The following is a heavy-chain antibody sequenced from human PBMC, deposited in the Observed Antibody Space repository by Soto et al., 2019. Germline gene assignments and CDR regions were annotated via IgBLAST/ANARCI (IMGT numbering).Heavy chain of an antibody. J-gene: IGHJ6*02. Sequence: QVQLVQSGAEVKKPGSSVKVSCKASGGTFSSYAITWVRQAPGQGLEWMGRIIPIFGTTNYAQKFQGRVTITADESTSTAYMDLSSLRSDDTAVYYCAKSPDPYSSLNYYYYGMDVWGQGTTVTVSS. CDR3: AKSPDPYSSLNYYYYGMDV. V-gene: IGHV1-69*15. CDR1: GGTFSSYA. CDR2: IIPIFGTT. D-gene: IGHD6-6*01.